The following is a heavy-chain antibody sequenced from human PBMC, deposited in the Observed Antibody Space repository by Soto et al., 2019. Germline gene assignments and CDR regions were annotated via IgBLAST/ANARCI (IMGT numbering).Heavy chain of an antibody. CDR1: GFTFSSYW. V-gene: IGHV3-7*05. CDR3: ARDPFPMITFGDSPDY. Sequence: GGSLRLSCAASGFTFSSYWMSWVRQAPGKGLEWVANIKQDGSEKYYVDSVKGRFTISRDNAKNSLYLQMNSLRAEDTAVYYCARDPFPMITFGDSPDYWGQGTLVTVSS. D-gene: IGHD3-16*01. CDR2: IKQDGSEK. J-gene: IGHJ4*02.